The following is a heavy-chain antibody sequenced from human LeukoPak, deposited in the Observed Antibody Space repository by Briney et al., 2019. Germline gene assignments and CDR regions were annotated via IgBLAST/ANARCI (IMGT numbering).Heavy chain of an antibody. CDR1: GFTFSSYG. CDR3: ARLPYTNYGMDV. CDR2: IKQDGSEK. J-gene: IGHJ6*02. D-gene: IGHD4-11*01. Sequence: GRSLRLSCAASGFTFSSYGMHWVRQAPGKGLEWVANIKQDGSEKYYVDCVKGRFTISRDNAKNSLYLQMNSLRAEDTAVYYCARLPYTNYGMDVWGQGTTVTVSS. V-gene: IGHV3-7*04.